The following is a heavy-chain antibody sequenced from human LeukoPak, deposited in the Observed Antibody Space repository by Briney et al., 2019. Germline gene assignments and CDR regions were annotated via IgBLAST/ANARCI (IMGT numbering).Heavy chain of an antibody. CDR3: ARVGGGQQLVASPLYYFDY. CDR2: VYPSGGI. D-gene: IGHD6-13*01. J-gene: IGHJ4*02. Sequence: PSETLSLTCTVSGDSMTRYDWSWIRQPAGKGLEWIGRVYPSGGINSNPFFKSRVTISVDTSKNQFSLKLSSVTAADTAVYYCARVGGGQQLVASPLYYFDYWGQGTLVTVSS. V-gene: IGHV4-4*07. CDR1: GDSMTRYD.